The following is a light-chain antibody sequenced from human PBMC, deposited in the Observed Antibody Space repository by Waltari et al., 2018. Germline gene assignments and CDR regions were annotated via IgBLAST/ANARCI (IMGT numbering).Light chain of an antibody. Sequence: QSALSQPASVSGSPGQSITIPCTGTSSDVGAYDYVSWYQQHPGKAPKLMLYDVTTRPSGVSNRFSGSKSGNTASLTISGLQAEDEGDYYCSSYTSTNTRWVFGGGTKLTVL. J-gene: IGLJ3*02. V-gene: IGLV2-14*03. CDR1: SSDVGAYDY. CDR3: SSYTSTNTRWV. CDR2: DVT.